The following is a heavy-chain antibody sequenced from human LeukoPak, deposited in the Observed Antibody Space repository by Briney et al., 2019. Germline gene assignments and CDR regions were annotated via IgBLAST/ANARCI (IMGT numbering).Heavy chain of an antibody. CDR3: ARGGGHRVVVVPAAISY. V-gene: IGHV1-46*01. D-gene: IGHD2-2*02. J-gene: IGHJ4*02. CDR2: INPSGGST. CDR1: GYTFTSYY. Sequence: ASVKVSCKASGYTFTSYYMHWVRQAPGQGLEWMGIINPSGGSTSYAQKFQGRVTMTRDTSTSTVYMELSSLRSEDTAVYYCARGGGHRVVVVPAAISYWGQGTLVTVSS.